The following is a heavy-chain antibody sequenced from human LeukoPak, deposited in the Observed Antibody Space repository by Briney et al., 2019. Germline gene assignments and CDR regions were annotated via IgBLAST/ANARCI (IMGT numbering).Heavy chain of an antibody. CDR1: GFTFSSYW. Sequence: PGGSLRLSCAASGFTFSSYWMNWVRQAPGKGLVWVSRIASDGSSTTYADSVKGRFTISRDNAKNTLYLQMNSLRAEDTAVYYCAREGEISETEYYYDGSGLDYWGQGTLVTVSS. V-gene: IGHV3-74*01. J-gene: IGHJ4*02. D-gene: IGHD3-22*01. CDR3: AREGEISETEYYYDGSGLDY. CDR2: IASDGSST.